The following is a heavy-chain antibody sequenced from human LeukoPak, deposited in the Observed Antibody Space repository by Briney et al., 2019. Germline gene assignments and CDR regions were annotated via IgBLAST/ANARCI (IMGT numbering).Heavy chain of an antibody. CDR2: IYYTGTT. CDR1: GGSISSYY. J-gene: IGHJ6*02. V-gene: IGHV4-59*08. CDR3: ASILDGMDV. Sequence: PSETLSLTCTVSGGSISSYYWSWIRQPRGKGLEWIGYIYYTGTTNYNPSLKNRVTISADTSKNQFSLKLNSVTAADTAVYYCASILDGMDVWGQGTTVSVSS.